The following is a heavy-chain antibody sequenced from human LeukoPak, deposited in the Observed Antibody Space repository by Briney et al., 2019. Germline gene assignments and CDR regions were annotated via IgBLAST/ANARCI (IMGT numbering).Heavy chain of an antibody. CDR3: ASTPDDFWSGYPGIDAFDI. Sequence: GGSLRLSCAASGFTFSNYAMSWVRQAPGKGLEWVSAISGSGGSTYYADSVKGRFTISRDNSKNTLYLQMNSLRAEDTAVYYCASTPDDFWSGYPGIDAFDIWGQGTMVTVSS. CDR2: ISGSGGST. CDR1: GFTFSNYA. D-gene: IGHD3-3*01. J-gene: IGHJ3*02. V-gene: IGHV3-23*01.